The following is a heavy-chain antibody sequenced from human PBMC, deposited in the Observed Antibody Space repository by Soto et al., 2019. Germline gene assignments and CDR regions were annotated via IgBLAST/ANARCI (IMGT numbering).Heavy chain of an antibody. D-gene: IGHD2-2*01. CDR1: GYTFTGDY. CDR3: ARGSNRGWFDP. Sequence: SVKVSCKDTGYTFTGDYMHWGRQAPGQGLEWMGWINPNSGGTNYAQKFQGWVTMTRNTSISTAYMELSSLRSEDTAVYYCARGSNRGWFDPWGQGTLVTVSS. CDR2: INPNSGGT. J-gene: IGHJ5*02. V-gene: IGHV1-2*04.